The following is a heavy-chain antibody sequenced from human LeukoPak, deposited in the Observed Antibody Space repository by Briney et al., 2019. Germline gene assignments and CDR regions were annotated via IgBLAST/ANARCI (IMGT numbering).Heavy chain of an antibody. Sequence: GGSLRLSCAASGFTFSDYWMHWVRQAPGKGLVWVSIINTDTRGTYYADSVKGRFTISRDDAKNTLYLQMNSLRAEDTAVYYCARAGAYRFDYWGQGALVTVSS. J-gene: IGHJ4*02. CDR2: INTDTRGT. CDR1: GFTFSDYW. CDR3: ARAGAYRFDY. D-gene: IGHD3-16*01. V-gene: IGHV3-74*01.